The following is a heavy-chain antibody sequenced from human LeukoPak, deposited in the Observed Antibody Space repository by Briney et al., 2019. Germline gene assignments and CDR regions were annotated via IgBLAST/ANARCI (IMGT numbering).Heavy chain of an antibody. CDR1: GGSISSGGYY. V-gene: IGHV4-61*08. CDR3: ARQPGIAAAPDNWFDP. CDR2: IYHSGST. Sequence: SETLSLTCTVSGGSISSGGYYWSWIRQPPGKGLEWIGYIYHSGSTNYNPSLKSRVTISVDTSKNQFSLKLSSVTAADTAVYYCARQPGIAAAPDNWFDPWGQGTLVTVSS. D-gene: IGHD6-13*01. J-gene: IGHJ5*02.